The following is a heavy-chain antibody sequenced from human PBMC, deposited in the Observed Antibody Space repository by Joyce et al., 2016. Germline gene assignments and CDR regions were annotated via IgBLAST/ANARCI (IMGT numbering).Heavy chain of an antibody. J-gene: IGHJ4*02. D-gene: IGHD6-25*01. CDR2: ISYDGIYK. Sequence: QVQLVESGGGVVQPGRSLRLSCAASGLTLSNYGVHWVRQAPGKGLEWVAVISYDGIYKYYADSVKGRFTIPRDNSKNTVFLEMNSLRAEDTAVYYCVKILTATYSSGWFLDYWGQGTLVTVSS. V-gene: IGHV3-30*18. CDR3: VKILTATYSSGWFLDY. CDR1: GLTLSNYG.